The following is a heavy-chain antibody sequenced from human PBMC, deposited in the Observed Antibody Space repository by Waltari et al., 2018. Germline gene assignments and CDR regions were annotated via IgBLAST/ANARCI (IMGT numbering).Heavy chain of an antibody. J-gene: IGHJ6*03. D-gene: IGHD5-12*01. CDR3: ARSVWWLYYYYYYMDV. CDR2: IYSGGST. CDR1: GFTVSSHY. Sequence: EVQLVESGGGLIQPGGSLRLSCAASGFTVSSHYMSWVRPAPGKGLEWVSVIYSGGSTYYADSVKGRFTISRDNSKNTLYLQMNSLRAEDTAVYYCARSVWWLYYYYYYMDVWGKGTTVTVSS. V-gene: IGHV3-53*01.